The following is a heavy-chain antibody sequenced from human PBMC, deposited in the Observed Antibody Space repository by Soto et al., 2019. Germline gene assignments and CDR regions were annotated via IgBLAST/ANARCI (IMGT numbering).Heavy chain of an antibody. V-gene: IGHV1-2*04. CDR2: INPNSGDT. CDR1: GYTSTGYY. J-gene: IGHJ4*02. Sequence: GASVKCSCTASGYTSTGYYMNWVRHSPVQGLEWMGWINPNSGDTNYTQKFQGWGTMTRDTSLSTAYMELSRLRSDDTAVYYCATSRISIAGGGETEYYFDYWGQGTRVTVSS. CDR3: ATSRISIAGGGETEYYFDY. D-gene: IGHD6-19*01.